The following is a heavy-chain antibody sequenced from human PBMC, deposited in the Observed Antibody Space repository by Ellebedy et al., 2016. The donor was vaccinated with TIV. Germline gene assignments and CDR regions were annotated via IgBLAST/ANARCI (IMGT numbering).Heavy chain of an antibody. CDR2: ISYDGSNK. CDR3: ARGVSMIRGVISAVDM. V-gene: IGHV3-30*14. CDR1: GFSFSNYV. J-gene: IGHJ3*02. Sequence: GGSLRLSCAASGFSFSNYVMHWVRQTPGKGLEWVAVISYDGSNKYYTDSVKGRFTISRENAKSSLYLQMNSLRVEDTAVYYCARGVSMIRGVISAVDMWGQGTTVTVSS. D-gene: IGHD3-10*01.